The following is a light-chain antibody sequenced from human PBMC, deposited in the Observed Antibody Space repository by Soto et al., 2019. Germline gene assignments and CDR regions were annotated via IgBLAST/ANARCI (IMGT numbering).Light chain of an antibody. V-gene: IGLV2-14*03. J-gene: IGLJ2*01. CDR1: SSDIGGYKY. Sequence: QSALTQPASVSGSPGQSITIYCTGSSSDIGGYKYVSWYQQHPGKGPKLMISDVSSRPSGVSDRFSGSKSGNTASLTISGLQAGDEATYYCSSYTTSGSFVVFGGGTKLTVL. CDR3: SSYTTSGSFVV. CDR2: DVS.